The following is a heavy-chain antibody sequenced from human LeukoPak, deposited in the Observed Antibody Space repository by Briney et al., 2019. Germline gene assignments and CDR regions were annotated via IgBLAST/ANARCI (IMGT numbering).Heavy chain of an antibody. CDR3: ARHKVVVPLDEGDAFDI. D-gene: IGHD3-22*01. Sequence: GESLKISCKGSGYSFTSYWIGWVRQMPGKGLEWMGIIYPGDSDTRYSPSFQGQVTISADKSISTAYLQWSSLKASDTAMYYCARHKVVVPLDEGDAFDIWGQGTMVTVSS. V-gene: IGHV5-51*01. CDR2: IYPGDSDT. CDR1: GYSFTSYW. J-gene: IGHJ3*02.